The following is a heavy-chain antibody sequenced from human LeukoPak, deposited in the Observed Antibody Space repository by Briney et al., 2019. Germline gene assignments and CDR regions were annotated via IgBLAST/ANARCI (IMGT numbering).Heavy chain of an antibody. D-gene: IGHD3-3*01. CDR1: GGSISSYY. CDR3: ARANSYYDFWSGFGEFDP. CDR2: IYYSGST. J-gene: IGHJ5*02. Sequence: SETLSLTCTVSGGSISSYYWSWIRQPPGKGLEWIGYIYYSGSTNYNPSLKSRVTISVDTSKNQFSLKLSSVTAADTAAYYCARANSYYDFWSGFGEFDPWGQGTLVTVSS. V-gene: IGHV4-59*01.